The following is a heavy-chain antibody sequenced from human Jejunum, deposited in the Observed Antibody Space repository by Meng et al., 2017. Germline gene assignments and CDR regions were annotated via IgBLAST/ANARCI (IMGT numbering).Heavy chain of an antibody. D-gene: IGHD2/OR15-2a*01. Sequence: GESLKISCVASGITPSGFWVHWVRQVPGKGLVWVARINSDGSITEYADSVKGRFTLSRDNAKNTASLQMNSLRVDDTAVYYCARDLQKYCKWGQGTLVTVSS. CDR3: ARDLQKYCK. V-gene: IGHV3-74*01. CDR1: GITPSGFW. J-gene: IGHJ4*02. CDR2: INSDGSIT.